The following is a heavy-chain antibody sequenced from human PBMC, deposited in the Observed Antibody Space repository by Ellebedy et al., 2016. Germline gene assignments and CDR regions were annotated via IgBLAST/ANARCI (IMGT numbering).Heavy chain of an antibody. Sequence: SETLSLXXAVSGGSISSGGYSWSWIRQPPGKGLEWIGYIYHSGSTYYNPSLKSRVTISVDRSKNQFSLKLSSVTAADTAVYYCASGGDWGGTTDYWGQGTLVTVSS. CDR1: GGSISSGGYS. J-gene: IGHJ4*02. CDR2: IYHSGST. V-gene: IGHV4-30-2*01. CDR3: ASGGDWGGTTDY. D-gene: IGHD3/OR15-3a*01.